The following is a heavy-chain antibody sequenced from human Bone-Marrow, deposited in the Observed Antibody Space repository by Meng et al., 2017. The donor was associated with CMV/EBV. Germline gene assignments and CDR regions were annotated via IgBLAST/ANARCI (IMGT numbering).Heavy chain of an antibody. D-gene: IGHD3-10*01. CDR1: GYTFTTSN. V-gene: IGHV1-3*05. J-gene: IGHJ4*02. CDR3: ARDRGDS. Sequence: QAQLVQARAEEKKPGASVKLSCKASGYTFTTSNMHWVRRAPGKRPEWMGLINPGNGNTKYSQKFQGRVTITRDTSATTSYMELSSLRSEDTAVYYCARDRGDSWGQGTLVTVSS. CDR2: INPGNGNT.